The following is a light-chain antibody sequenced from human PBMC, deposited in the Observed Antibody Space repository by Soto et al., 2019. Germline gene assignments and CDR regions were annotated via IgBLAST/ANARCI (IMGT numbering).Light chain of an antibody. Sequence: EVVLTQSPGTLPLSPGERATLSCRASQSVASNYLAWYQQKPGQAPRLLIYSASSRATGIPDRFSGSGSGTDFTLTISRLEPEDFAVYYCQQYGTAPRTFGQGTKVEIK. V-gene: IGKV3-20*01. CDR1: QSVASNY. CDR3: QQYGTAPRT. CDR2: SAS. J-gene: IGKJ1*01.